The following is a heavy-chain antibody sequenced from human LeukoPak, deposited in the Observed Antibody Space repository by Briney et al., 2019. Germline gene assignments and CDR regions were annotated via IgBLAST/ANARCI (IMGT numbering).Heavy chain of an antibody. V-gene: IGHV3-11*01. D-gene: IGHD3-3*01. J-gene: IGHJ4*02. CDR1: GFTFSDYY. Sequence: GGSLRLSCAASGFTFSDYYMSWIRQAPGKGLEWVSYISSSGSTIYYADSVKGRFTISRDTAKNSLYLQMNSLRAEDTAVYYCASPDYDFWSGYHYWGQGTLVTVSS. CDR2: ISSSGSTI. CDR3: ASPDYDFWSGYHY.